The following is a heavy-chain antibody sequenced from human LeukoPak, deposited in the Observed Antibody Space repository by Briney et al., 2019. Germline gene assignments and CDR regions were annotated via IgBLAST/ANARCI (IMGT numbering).Heavy chain of an antibody. CDR1: GGSFSGYY. CDR2: INHSGST. Sequence: SETLSLTCAVYGGSFSGYYWSWVRQPPGKGLEWMGEINHSGSTNYNPSTKSPVRIAEDTSKNKLSLKLSSLNAADTAVDYCARNSGIAVAVTRPGVDNWGQGTLVPVSS. J-gene: IGHJ4*02. CDR3: ARNSGIAVAVTRPGVDN. V-gene: IGHV4-34*01. D-gene: IGHD6-19*01.